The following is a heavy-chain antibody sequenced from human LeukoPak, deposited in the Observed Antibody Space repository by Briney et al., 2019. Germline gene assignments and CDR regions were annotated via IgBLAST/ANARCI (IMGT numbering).Heavy chain of an antibody. CDR1: GYTLTELS. J-gene: IGHJ5*02. Sequence: ASVKASCKVSGYTLTELSMHWVRQAPGKGLEWMGGFDPEDGETIYAQKFQGRVTMTEDTSTDTAYMELSSLRSEDTAVYYCATLVGATIDWFDPWGQGTLVTVSS. V-gene: IGHV1-24*01. CDR3: ATLVGATIDWFDP. CDR2: FDPEDGET. D-gene: IGHD1-26*01.